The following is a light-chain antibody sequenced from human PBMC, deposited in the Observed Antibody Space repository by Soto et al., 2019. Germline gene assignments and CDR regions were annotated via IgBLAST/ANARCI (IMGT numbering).Light chain of an antibody. J-gene: IGKJ5*01. CDR3: QQYNNWPWGT. CDR1: QSVSSN. Sequence: EIVMTQSPSTLSVSPCERATLSCRASQSVSSNLAWYQQRPGQAPRLLIYGASTRATGIPARFSGSGSGTEFTLTISSLQSEDFAVYYCQQYNNWPWGTFGQGTRLEIK. CDR2: GAS. V-gene: IGKV3-15*01.